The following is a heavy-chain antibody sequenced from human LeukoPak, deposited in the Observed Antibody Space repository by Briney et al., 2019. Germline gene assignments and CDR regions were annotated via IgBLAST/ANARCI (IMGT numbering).Heavy chain of an antibody. D-gene: IGHD3-10*01. J-gene: IGHJ4*02. CDR1: GYTFTSNY. Sequence: ASVKVSCKAFGYTFTSNYMHWVRQAPGQGPEWMGVISPSGGSTTYAQKLQGRVTMTTDTSTSTAYMELRSLRSDDTAVYYCAREGAKEYGSGSYYTDYWGQGTLVTVSS. V-gene: IGHV1-46*01. CDR3: AREGAKEYGSGSYYTDY. CDR2: ISPSGGST.